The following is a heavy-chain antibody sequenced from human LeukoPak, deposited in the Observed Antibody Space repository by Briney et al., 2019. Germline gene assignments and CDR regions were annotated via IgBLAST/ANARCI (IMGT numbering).Heavy chain of an antibody. D-gene: IGHD1-26*01. Sequence: GGSLRLSCAASGFTFSSYAMSWVRQAPGKGLEWVSTISVSGGNTYYADSAKGRFTISRDNSKNTLYLQMNSLRAEDTALYFCAKLSTRGIVGAPDYWGQGTLVTVSS. J-gene: IGHJ4*02. V-gene: IGHV3-23*01. CDR2: ISVSGGNT. CDR1: GFTFSSYA. CDR3: AKLSTRGIVGAPDY.